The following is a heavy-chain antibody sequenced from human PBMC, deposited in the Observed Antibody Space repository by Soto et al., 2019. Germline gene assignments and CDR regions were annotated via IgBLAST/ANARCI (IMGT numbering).Heavy chain of an antibody. J-gene: IGHJ6*02. D-gene: IGHD4-4*01. CDR1: GYTFTGYY. CDR2: INPNSGGT. Sequence: ASVKASWTASGYTFTGYYMHWVRQSPEQGLEWMGWINPNSGGTNYAQKFQGSVNMTRDTSISTAYMELSRLRSDDTAVYYCAREGYRVRGGYYYYGMDVWGQGTTVTVS. V-gene: IGHV1-2*02. CDR3: AREGYRVRGGYYYYGMDV.